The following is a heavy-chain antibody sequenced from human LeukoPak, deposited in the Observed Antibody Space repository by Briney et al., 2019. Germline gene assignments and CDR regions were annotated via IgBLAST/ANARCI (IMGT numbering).Heavy chain of an antibody. CDR2: INSEGSST. Sequence: GGSLRLSCAASGFTFSSYWMHWVRQAPGKGLVWVSRINSEGSSTSYADSVKGRFTISRDNAKNTLYLQMNSLRAEDTAVYYCARGAGYCSSTSCPNWFDPWGQGTLVTVSS. J-gene: IGHJ5*02. D-gene: IGHD2-2*01. V-gene: IGHV3-74*01. CDR1: GFTFSSYW. CDR3: ARGAGYCSSTSCPNWFDP.